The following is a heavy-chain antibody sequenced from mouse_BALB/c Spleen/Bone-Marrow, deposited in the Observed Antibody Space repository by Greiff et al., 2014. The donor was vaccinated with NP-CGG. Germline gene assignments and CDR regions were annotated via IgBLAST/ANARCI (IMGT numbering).Heavy chain of an antibody. CDR1: GFNIKDTY. Sequence: VQLKESGAELLKPGASVKLSCPASGFNIKDTYMHWGKQRPEQGLEWVGRIDPANGNTKYDPKFQGKATITADTSSNTAYLQLSSLTSEDTAVYYCARNGNYGAWFAYWGQGTLVTVSA. CDR3: ARNGNYGAWFAY. J-gene: IGHJ3*01. V-gene: IGHV14-3*02. CDR2: IDPANGNT. D-gene: IGHD2-1*01.